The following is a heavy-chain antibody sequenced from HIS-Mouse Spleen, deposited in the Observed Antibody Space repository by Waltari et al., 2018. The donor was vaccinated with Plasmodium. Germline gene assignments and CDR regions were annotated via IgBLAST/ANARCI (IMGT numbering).Heavy chain of an antibody. J-gene: IGHJ4*02. V-gene: IGHV4-31*03. CDR2: VYYSGST. D-gene: IGHD6-13*01. CDR3: ARRIAATVTFYFDY. Sequence: QVQLQESGPGLVKPSQTLSLTCTVSGGSISSGGYYWSWIRTHPGEGLEWIGYVYYSGSTYYNPSLKSRVTISVDTSKNQFSLKLSSVTAAEPAVYYCARRIAATVTFYFDYWGQGTLVTVSS. CDR1: GGSISSGGYY.